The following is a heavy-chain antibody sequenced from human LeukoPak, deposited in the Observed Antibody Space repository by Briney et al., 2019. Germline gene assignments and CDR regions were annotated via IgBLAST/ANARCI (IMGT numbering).Heavy chain of an antibody. CDR1: GFTFSDYY. Sequence: GSLRLSCAASGFTFSDYYMSWIRQAPGKGLEWVSYISSSGSTIYYADSVKGRFTISRDNAKNSLYLQMNSLRAEDTAVYYCARFPVGFGDLSLGYYFDYWGQGTLVTVSS. D-gene: IGHD3-10*01. V-gene: IGHV3-11*01. CDR3: ARFPVGFGDLSLGYYFDY. CDR2: ISSSGSTI. J-gene: IGHJ4*02.